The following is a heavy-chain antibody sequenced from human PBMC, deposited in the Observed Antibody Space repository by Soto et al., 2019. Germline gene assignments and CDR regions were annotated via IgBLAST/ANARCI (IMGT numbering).Heavy chain of an antibody. D-gene: IGHD3-16*01. V-gene: IGHV4-4*07. CDR3: ARCGLDYGMDV. CDR2: FYPSGNI. CDR1: GGSIGSYY. J-gene: IGHJ6*02. Sequence: SETLSLSCTVSGGSIGSYYGCWIRQPAGKGLEWIGRFYPSGNINYNPSLKSRLTMSGDTSRNQFSLNLTSVTAADTAVYYCARCGLDYGMDVWGQGTTVTVSS.